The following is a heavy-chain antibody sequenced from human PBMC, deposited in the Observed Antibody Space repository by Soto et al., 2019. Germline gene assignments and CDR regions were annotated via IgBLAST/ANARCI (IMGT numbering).Heavy chain of an antibody. CDR2: ISNNGGST. CDR1: GFTFSGYA. CDR3: VQDFSGRWLFPLFDR. Sequence: GVSLILSCSVFGFTFSGYAMHWVRQAPGKGLEYVSGISNNGGSTLYADSVKGRSAISRDNSKSTLYLEMSSLRPDDTAVYYCVQDFSGRWLFPLFDRWGPGNLVTVSS. D-gene: IGHD3-22*01. V-gene: IGHV3-64D*06. J-gene: IGHJ4*02.